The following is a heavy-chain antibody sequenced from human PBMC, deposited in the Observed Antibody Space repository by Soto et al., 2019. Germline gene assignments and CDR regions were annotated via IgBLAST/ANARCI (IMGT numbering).Heavy chain of an antibody. CDR1: GYTFTGYY. V-gene: IGHV1-2*04. CDR3: ARGRSSSSLNSDYYYYYYGMDV. CDR2: INPNSGGT. D-gene: IGHD6-13*01. Sequence: GASVKVSCKASGYTFTGYYMHWVRQAPGQGLEWMGWINPNSGGTNYAQKFQGWVTMTRDTSISTAYMELSRLRSDDTAAYYCARGRSSSSLNSDYYYYYYGMDVWGQGTTVTVSS. J-gene: IGHJ6*02.